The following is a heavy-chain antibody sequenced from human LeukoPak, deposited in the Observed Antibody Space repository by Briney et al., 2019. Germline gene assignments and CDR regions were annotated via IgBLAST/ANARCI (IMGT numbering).Heavy chain of an antibody. CDR3: AKESYASSGYPREAFDI. Sequence: PGGSLRLSCAASGFTFSSYGMHWVRQAPGKGLEWVAFIRYDGSNKDYADSVKGRFTISRDNSKNTMYLQMNSLRAEDTAVYYCAKESYASSGYPREAFDIWGQGTMVTVSS. D-gene: IGHD3-22*01. CDR2: IRYDGSNK. V-gene: IGHV3-30*02. CDR1: GFTFSSYG. J-gene: IGHJ3*02.